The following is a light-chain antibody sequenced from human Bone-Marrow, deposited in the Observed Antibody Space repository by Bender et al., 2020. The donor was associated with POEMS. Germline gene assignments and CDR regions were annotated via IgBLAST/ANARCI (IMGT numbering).Light chain of an antibody. V-gene: IGLV3-21*04. J-gene: IGLJ1*01. CDR3: QVWDMTSNVYV. Sequence: SYVLTQPPSVSVAPGKTARISCGGHNFGTKSVQWYQQKPGQAPTLVIYDDNDRPSGIPARFSGSNSGRTATLTISRVEAGDEADYFCQVWDMTSNVYVFGTGTKVTVL. CDR1: NFGTKS. CDR2: DDN.